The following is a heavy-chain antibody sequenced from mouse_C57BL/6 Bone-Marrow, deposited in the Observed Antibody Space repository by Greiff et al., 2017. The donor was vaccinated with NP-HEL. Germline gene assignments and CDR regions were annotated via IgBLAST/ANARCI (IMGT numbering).Heavy chain of an antibody. Sequence: VQLQQSGPELVKPGASVKISCKASGYTFTDYYINWVKQRPGQGLEWIGWIYPGSGNTKYNEQFKGKATLTVDTSSSTAYMQLSSLTAEDSAVYFCAIQERDYYGSSHWYFDVWGTGTTVTVSS. CDR2: IYPGSGNT. D-gene: IGHD1-1*01. V-gene: IGHV1-84*01. J-gene: IGHJ1*03. CDR1: GYTFTDYY. CDR3: AIQERDYYGSSHWYFDV.